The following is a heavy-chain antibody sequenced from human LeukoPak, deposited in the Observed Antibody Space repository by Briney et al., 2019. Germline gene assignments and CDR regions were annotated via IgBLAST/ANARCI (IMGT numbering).Heavy chain of an antibody. J-gene: IGHJ5*02. V-gene: IGHV3-21*01. Sequence: GGSLRLSCAASGFTFSNFNMNWVRQAPGKGLEWVSSISSSSAYIYYADSVKGRFTISRDNAKNSLYLQMNSLRAEDTAVYYCARDPSHYYDSSGYYAEPWFDPWGQGTLVTVSS. CDR2: ISSSSAYI. CDR1: GFTFSNFN. CDR3: ARDPSHYYDSSGYYAEPWFDP. D-gene: IGHD3-22*01.